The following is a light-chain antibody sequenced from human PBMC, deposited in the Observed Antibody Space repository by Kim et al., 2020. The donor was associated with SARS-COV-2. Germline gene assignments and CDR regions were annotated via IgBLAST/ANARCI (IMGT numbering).Light chain of an antibody. CDR2: AAS. CDR1: QGISSY. J-gene: IGKJ2*01. CDR3: QQFNSYPYT. V-gene: IGKV1-9*01. Sequence: DIQLTQSPSFLSASVGDRVTITCRASQGISSYLAWHQQKPGKAPKLLIYAASTLQSGVPSRFSGSASGTEFTLTISSLQPEDFATYYCQQFNSYPYTFGQGTKLEIK.